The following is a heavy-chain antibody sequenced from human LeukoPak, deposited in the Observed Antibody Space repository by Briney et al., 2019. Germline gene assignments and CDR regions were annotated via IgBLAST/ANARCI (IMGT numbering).Heavy chain of an antibody. CDR1: GGSISSYY. Sequence: SETLSLTCTVSGGSISSYYWSWIRQPPGKGLEWIGYIYYSGSTYYNPSLKSRVTISVDTSKNQFSLKLSSVTAADTAVYYCARRGNRAADGAFDIWGQGTMVTVSS. D-gene: IGHD6-13*01. J-gene: IGHJ3*02. CDR2: IYYSGST. V-gene: IGHV4-59*04. CDR3: ARRGNRAADGAFDI.